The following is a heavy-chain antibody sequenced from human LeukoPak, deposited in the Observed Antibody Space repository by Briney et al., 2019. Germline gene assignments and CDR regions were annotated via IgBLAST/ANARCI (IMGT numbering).Heavy chain of an antibody. Sequence: GGSLRLSCAASGFTFSSYEMSWVRQAPGKGLGWVSFISSSGNTIYYADSVKGRFIISRDNAKNSLYLQMNSLRTEDTAIYYCARERPGEDTFDIWGQGTMVTVSS. CDR2: ISSSGNTI. J-gene: IGHJ3*02. D-gene: IGHD7-27*01. V-gene: IGHV3-48*03. CDR3: ARERPGEDTFDI. CDR1: GFTFSSYE.